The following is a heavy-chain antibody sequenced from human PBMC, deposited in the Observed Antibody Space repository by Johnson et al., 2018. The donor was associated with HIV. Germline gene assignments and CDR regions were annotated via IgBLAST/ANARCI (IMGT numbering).Heavy chain of an antibody. CDR3: AREVGSWYSSSSGAFDI. CDR2: IGSADDT. D-gene: IGHD6-6*01. J-gene: IGHJ3*02. Sequence: MLLVESGGGLVQPGGSLRLSCAASGFTFSSFDMRWVRQATGKGLEWVSVIGSADDTNYAGSVKGRFTISRENAKNSLYLQMNSLRAGDTAVYYCAREVGSWYSSSSGAFDIWGQGTMVTVSS. V-gene: IGHV3-13*01. CDR1: GFTFSSFD.